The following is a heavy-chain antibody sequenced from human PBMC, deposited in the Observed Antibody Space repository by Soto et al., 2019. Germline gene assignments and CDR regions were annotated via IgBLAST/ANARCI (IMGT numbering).Heavy chain of an antibody. J-gene: IGHJ4*02. V-gene: IGHV3-23*01. CDR1: GITFSTYA. D-gene: IGHD6-13*01. CDR2: ISGSGGST. Sequence: GGSLRLSCAACGITFSTYAMSWVRQAPGKGLEWVSAISGSGGSTYYADSVKGRFTISRDKSKNTLYLQMNSLRAEDTALYYCAKSFSSNWYDYFDYWGQGSLVTVSS. CDR3: AKSFSSNWYDYFDY.